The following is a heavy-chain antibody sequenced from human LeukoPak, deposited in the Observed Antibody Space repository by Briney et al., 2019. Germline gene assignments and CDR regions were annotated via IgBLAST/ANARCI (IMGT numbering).Heavy chain of an antibody. CDR3: ARWEPYYYGSGDY. Sequence: TGGSLRLSCAASGFTVSSSYMNWVRQAPGKGLEWVSYISSSSSYTNYADSVKGRFTISTDNAKNSLYLQMNSLRAEDTAVYYCARWEPYYYGSGDYWGQGTLVTVSS. CDR2: ISSSSSYT. V-gene: IGHV3-11*03. D-gene: IGHD3-10*01. J-gene: IGHJ4*02. CDR1: GFTVSSSY.